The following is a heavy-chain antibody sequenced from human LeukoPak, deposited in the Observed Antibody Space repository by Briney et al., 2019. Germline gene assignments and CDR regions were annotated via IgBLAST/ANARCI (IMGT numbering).Heavy chain of an antibody. V-gene: IGHV4-4*07. J-gene: IGHJ5*02. D-gene: IGHD3-10*01. CDR1: GGSISSYH. CDR2: IYTSGST. Sequence: SETLSLTCTVSGGSISSYHWSWIRQPAGKGLEWIGRIYTSGSTNYNPSLKSRVTMSVDTSKNQFSLKLSSVTAADTAVYYCARGFTMVRAFDPWGQGTLVTVSS. CDR3: ARGFTMVRAFDP.